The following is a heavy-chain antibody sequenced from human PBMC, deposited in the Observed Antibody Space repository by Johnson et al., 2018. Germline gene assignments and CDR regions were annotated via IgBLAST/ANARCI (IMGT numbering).Heavy chain of an antibody. J-gene: IGHJ6*02. CDR1: GFTFSTFA. Sequence: VQLVETGGGVVRPGRSLRLSCEASGFTFSTFAIYWVRQAPGKGLEWVALISYDGNNKYYADSVKGRFPVSRDNSKNTVYLQIKRLRAEDTAVYYFSKGGEGGPYCGGDCYSVYYDYCMDVWGQGTTVTVSS. V-gene: IGHV3-30*18. CDR3: SKGGEGGPYCGGDCYSVYYDYCMDV. CDR2: ISYDGNNK. D-gene: IGHD2-21*02.